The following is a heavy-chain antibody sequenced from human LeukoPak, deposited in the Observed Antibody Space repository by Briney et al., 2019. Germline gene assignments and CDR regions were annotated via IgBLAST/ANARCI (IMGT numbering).Heavy chain of an antibody. CDR2: IYYSGST. Sequence: NPSETLSLTCTVSGGSISSYYWSWIRQPPGKGLEWIGYIYYSGSTNYSPSLKSRVTISVDTSKNQFSLKLSSVTAADTAVYYCARGRLSAGYSSGRVFEYWGQGTLVTVSS. V-gene: IGHV4-59*01. J-gene: IGHJ4*02. CDR3: ARGRLSAGYSSGRVFEY. CDR1: GGSISSYY. D-gene: IGHD6-19*01.